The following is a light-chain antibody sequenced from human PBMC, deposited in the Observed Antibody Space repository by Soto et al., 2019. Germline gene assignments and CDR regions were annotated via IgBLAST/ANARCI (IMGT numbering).Light chain of an antibody. CDR2: GAS. Sequence: EIVMTQSPATLSVSPGERATLSCRASQSVGSNLGWYQQKPGQAPRLLIYGASTRAAGIPARFSGSGSGTDFNLTISSLQSEDVAVYYWQHCDNWSAFGQGTRLEIK. V-gene: IGKV3D-15*01. CDR3: QHCDNWSA. CDR1: QSVGSN. J-gene: IGKJ5*01.